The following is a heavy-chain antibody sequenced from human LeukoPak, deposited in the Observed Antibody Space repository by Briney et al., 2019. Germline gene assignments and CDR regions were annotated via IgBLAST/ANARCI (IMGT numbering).Heavy chain of an antibody. Sequence: GGSLRLSCAASGFTFSSYAMSWVRQAPGKGLEWVSAISGSGGSTYYADSVKGRFTISRDNSKNTLYLQMNSLRAEDTAVYYCAKGMVRGVIIRPPLSVLDVWGQGTTVTVSS. V-gene: IGHV3-23*01. CDR1: GFTFSSYA. CDR2: ISGSGGST. CDR3: AKGMVRGVIIRPPLSVLDV. D-gene: IGHD3-10*01. J-gene: IGHJ6*02.